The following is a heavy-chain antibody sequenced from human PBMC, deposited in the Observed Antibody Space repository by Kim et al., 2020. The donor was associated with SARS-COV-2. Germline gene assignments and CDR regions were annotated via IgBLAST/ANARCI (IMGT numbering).Heavy chain of an antibody. V-gene: IGHV3-30*04. CDR2: ISYDGNNK. J-gene: IGHJ4*02. Sequence: GGSLRLSCAASGFTFSSYAMHWVRQAPGKGLEWVSVISYDGNNKYYIDSVKGRFTISRDDSKDTLYLQMSSLRAEDTAVYYCARAGAGYCSGGTCEYPVGXXXGQXTXVTVSS. D-gene: IGHD2-15*01. CDR3: ARAGAGYCSGGTCEYPVGXX. CDR1: GFTFSSYA.